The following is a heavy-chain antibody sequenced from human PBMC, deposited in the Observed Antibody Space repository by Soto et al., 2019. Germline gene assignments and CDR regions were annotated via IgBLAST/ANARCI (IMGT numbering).Heavy chain of an antibody. Sequence: SETLSLTCAVSGGSISSGGYSWSWIRQPPGKGLEWIGYIYHSGSTYYNPSLKSRVTISVDRSKNQFSLKLRSVTAADTAVYYCARGSAIAARLRFDSWGQGTLVTVSS. V-gene: IGHV4-30-2*01. D-gene: IGHD6-6*01. CDR1: GGSISSGGYS. CDR3: ARGSAIAARLRFDS. CDR2: IYHSGST. J-gene: IGHJ4*02.